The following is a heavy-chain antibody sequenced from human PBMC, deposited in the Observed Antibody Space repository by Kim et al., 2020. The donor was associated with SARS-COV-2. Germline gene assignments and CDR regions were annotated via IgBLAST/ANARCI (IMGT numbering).Heavy chain of an antibody. CDR3: ARGSGWAFDY. CDR1: GYTFINYF. J-gene: IGHJ4*02. Sequence: ASVKVSCKASGYTFINYFMHWVRQAPGQRLEWMGLISIGHDDTKYSQKFRGRVTITRDTTASTAYMELSSLRSEDTAVYYCARGSGWAFDYWGQGTLVTVAS. CDR2: ISIGHDDT. V-gene: IGHV1-3*04. D-gene: IGHD6-19*01.